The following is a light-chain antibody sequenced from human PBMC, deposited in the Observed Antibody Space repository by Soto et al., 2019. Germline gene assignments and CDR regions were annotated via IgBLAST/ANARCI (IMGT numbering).Light chain of an antibody. CDR3: QKYHRAPFP. CDR2: AES. J-gene: IGKJ3*01. Sequence: DIQMTQSPSSLYSSVGDRVTITCLASQGSSDYLAWYHQKPGKVPKLLIYAESTLQSGGPSRFSGSGSGTAFTLTISSLPPADVATYYCQKYHRAPFPCGPGPKVHIK. CDR1: QGSSDY. V-gene: IGKV1-27*01.